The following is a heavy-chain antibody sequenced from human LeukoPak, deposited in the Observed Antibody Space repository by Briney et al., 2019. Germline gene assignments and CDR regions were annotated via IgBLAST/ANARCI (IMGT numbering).Heavy chain of an antibody. CDR1: GGTFSSYA. D-gene: IGHD6-13*01. CDR2: IIPIFGTA. V-gene: IGHV1-69*06. CDR3: ARDSIAAAGTGPYGMDV. J-gene: IGHJ6*04. Sequence: GASVKVSCKASGGTFSSYAISWVRQAPGQGLEWMGGIIPIFGTANYAQKSQGRVTITADKSTSTAYMELSSLRSEDTAVYYCARDSIAAAGTGPYGMDVWGKGTTVTVSS.